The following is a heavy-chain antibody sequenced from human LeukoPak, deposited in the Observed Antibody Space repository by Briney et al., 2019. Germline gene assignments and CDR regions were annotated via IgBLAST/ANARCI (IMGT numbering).Heavy chain of an antibody. CDR2: ISGSGGST. V-gene: IGHV3-23*01. J-gene: IGHJ5*02. Sequence: GGSLRLSCAASGFAFNIYNLHWVRQAPGKGLEWVSAISGSGGSTYYADSVKGRFTISRDNSKNTLYLQMNSLRAEDTAVYYCAKDSRGYSGYDPWGQGTLVTVSS. CDR3: AKDSRGYSGYDP. CDR1: GFAFNIYN. D-gene: IGHD5-12*01.